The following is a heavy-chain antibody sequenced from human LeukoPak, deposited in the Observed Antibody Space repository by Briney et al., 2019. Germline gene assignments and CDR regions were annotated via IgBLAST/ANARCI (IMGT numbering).Heavy chain of an antibody. CDR3: ARLTYYDFWSGYYVYYYSMDV. V-gene: IGHV1-18*01. D-gene: IGHD3-3*01. Sequence: GASVKVSCKASGYTFTSYGISWVRQAHGQGLEWMGWISAYNGNTNYAQKLQGRVTMTTDTSTSTAYMELRSLRSDDTAVYYCARLTYYDFWSGYYVYYYSMDVWGQGTTVTVSS. CDR2: ISAYNGNT. CDR1: GYTFTSYG. J-gene: IGHJ6*02.